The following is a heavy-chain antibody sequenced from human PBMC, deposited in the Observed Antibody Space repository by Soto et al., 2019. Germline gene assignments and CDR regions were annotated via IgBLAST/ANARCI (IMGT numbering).Heavy chain of an antibody. Sequence: QGQLAESGGGVVQPGRSLRLSCAASGFTFSTYGLHWVRQAPGKGLEWVALLTSDGSYRFSADSVKGRFTISRDNSNNILYLQMNSLRNEDQAIYYCAKGWSFDIWGQGTMVTVSS. D-gene: IGHD2-15*01. CDR2: LTSDGSYR. CDR3: AKGWSFDI. J-gene: IGHJ3*02. CDR1: GFTFSTYG. V-gene: IGHV3-30*18.